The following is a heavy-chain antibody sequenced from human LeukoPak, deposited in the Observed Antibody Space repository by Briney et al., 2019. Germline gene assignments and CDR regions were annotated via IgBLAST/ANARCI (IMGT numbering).Heavy chain of an antibody. V-gene: IGHV3-23*01. D-gene: IGHD3-9*01. CDR2: ISGSGGSA. CDR1: GFTFSSFA. CDR3: ATELLTPLDY. J-gene: IGHJ4*02. Sequence: GGSLRLSCAASGFTFSSFAMSWVRPAPGKGLEWVSAISGSGGSAFYADSVKGRFTISRDNAKNTLYLQMNSPRAEDTAVYYCATELLTPLDYWGQGTLVTVSS.